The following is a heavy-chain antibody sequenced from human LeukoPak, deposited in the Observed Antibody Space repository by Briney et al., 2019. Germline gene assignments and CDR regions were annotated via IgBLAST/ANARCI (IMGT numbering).Heavy chain of an antibody. V-gene: IGHV3-30*04. CDR2: ISYDGSNK. J-gene: IGHJ4*02. D-gene: IGHD3-22*01. CDR1: GFTFSSYA. Sequence: PGGSLRLSCAASGFTFSSYAMHWVRQAPGKGLEWVAVISYDGSNKYYADSVKGRFTISRDNSKNTLYLQMNSLRAEDTAVYYCAKDGGYYDIDYWGQGTLVTVSS. CDR3: AKDGGYYDIDY.